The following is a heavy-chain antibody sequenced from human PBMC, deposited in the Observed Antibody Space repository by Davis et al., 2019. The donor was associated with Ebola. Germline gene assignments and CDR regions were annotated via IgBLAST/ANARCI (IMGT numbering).Heavy chain of an antibody. CDR1: GGSISSYY. Sequence: MPSETLSLTCTVSGGSISSYYWSWIRQPPGKGLEWIGYIYYSGSTNYNPSLKSRVTISVDTSKNQFSLKLSSVTAADTAVYYCAREERYYYDSSGYYTGWFDPWGQGTLVTVSS. J-gene: IGHJ5*02. CDR2: IYYSGST. D-gene: IGHD3-22*01. CDR3: AREERYYYDSSGYYTGWFDP. V-gene: IGHV4-59*01.